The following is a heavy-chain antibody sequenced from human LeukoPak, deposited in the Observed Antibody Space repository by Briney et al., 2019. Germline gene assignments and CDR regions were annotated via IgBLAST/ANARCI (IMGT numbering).Heavy chain of an antibody. V-gene: IGHV1-69*04. Sequence: ASVKVSCKASGGTFSSYAISWVRQAPGRGLEWMGRIIPILGIANYAQKFQGGVTITADKSTSTAYMELSSLRSEDTAVYYCARDTHDYGGNWGNRAFDIWGQGTMVTVSS. J-gene: IGHJ3*02. CDR2: IIPILGIA. D-gene: IGHD4-17*01. CDR1: GGTFSSYA. CDR3: ARDTHDYGGNWGNRAFDI.